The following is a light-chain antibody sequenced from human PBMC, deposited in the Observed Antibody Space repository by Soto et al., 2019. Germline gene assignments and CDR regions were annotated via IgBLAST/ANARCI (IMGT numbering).Light chain of an antibody. Sequence: QSALTQPASVSGSPGQSITISCTGTSSDVGSYNLVSWYQQHPGKAPKLMIYEVIKRPSGVSNRFSGSNFGNSASLTISGLQAEDEADYYCCSYAGSSTYVFGSGTKLTVL. V-gene: IGLV2-23*02. CDR1: SSDVGSYNL. CDR2: EVI. J-gene: IGLJ1*01. CDR3: CSYAGSSTYV.